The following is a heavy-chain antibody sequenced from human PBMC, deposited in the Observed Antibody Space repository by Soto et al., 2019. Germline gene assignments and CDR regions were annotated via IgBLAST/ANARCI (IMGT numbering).Heavy chain of an antibody. CDR1: GGSFNSHA. Sequence: QVQLLQSGSEVKKPGSSVKVSCKASGGSFNSHAYSWVRRAPGQGLEWMGKIVPVLGTPNSAPKFQARLKITADESTSTVHMEVSRLTSDDTAVYYCARASNYYGRGLSWFDSWGQGTMVTVSS. D-gene: IGHD3-10*01. CDR2: IVPVLGTP. V-gene: IGHV1-69*11. J-gene: IGHJ5*01. CDR3: ARASNYYGRGLSWFDS.